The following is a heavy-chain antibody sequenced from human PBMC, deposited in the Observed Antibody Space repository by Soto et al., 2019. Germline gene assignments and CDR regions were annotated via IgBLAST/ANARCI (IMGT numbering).Heavy chain of an antibody. CDR2: ISYDGNNK. CDR1: GFSLSNNG. Sequence: XGSLGLSFAASGFSLSNNGMHWVRQAPGKGLEWVAVISYDGNNKYYADSVKGRFTISRDNSKNTVYLEMNNLRAEDTAMYYCAKGGSGNYLTYYYYYGMDVWGQGTTVTVSS. D-gene: IGHD3-22*01. V-gene: IGHV3-30*18. CDR3: AKGGSGNYLTYYYYYGMDV. J-gene: IGHJ6*02.